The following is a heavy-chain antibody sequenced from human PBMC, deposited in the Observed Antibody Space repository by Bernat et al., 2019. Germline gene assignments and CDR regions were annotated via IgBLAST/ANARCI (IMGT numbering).Heavy chain of an antibody. D-gene: IGHD7-27*01. V-gene: IGHV4-39*01. CDR1: GGSISSTSYY. J-gene: IGHJ3*02. Sequence: QLQVQESGPGLVKPSETLSLTCTVSGGSISSTSYYWGWIRQPPGKGLDWIGSISYTGSPYYNPSLESRVIISEDKYKKQSSLNFISGTAAETAVYYCARLPSPGDRGRRTFDIWGQGTMVTVSS. CDR2: ISYTGSP. CDR3: ARLPSPGDRGRRTFDI.